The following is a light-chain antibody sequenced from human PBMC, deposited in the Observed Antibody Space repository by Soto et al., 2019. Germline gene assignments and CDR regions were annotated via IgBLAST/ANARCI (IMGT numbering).Light chain of an antibody. Sequence: EIVFTQSPGILSLSPGERATLSCRAIQSVSNDFLAWYQQKPGQAPRLLIYGASTRATDVPDRFSGSGSGADFTLSISRLEPEDFAVYYCQQDGSSPPRTFGQGTKVDTK. J-gene: IGKJ1*01. CDR1: QSVSNDF. CDR2: GAS. V-gene: IGKV3-20*01. CDR3: QQDGSSPPRT.